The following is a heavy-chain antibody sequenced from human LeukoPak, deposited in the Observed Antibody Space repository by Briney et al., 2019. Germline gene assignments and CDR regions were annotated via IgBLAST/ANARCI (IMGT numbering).Heavy chain of an antibody. D-gene: IGHD3-22*01. CDR2: INPNSGGT. CDR3: AREYYYDSYHYFDY. Sequence: ASVKVSCKASGYTFTGYYMHWVRQAPGQGLEWMGWINPNSGGTNYAQKFQGRVTMTRDTSISTAYMELSRLRSDDTAVYYCAREYYYDSYHYFDYWGQGTLVTVSP. CDR1: GYTFTGYY. V-gene: IGHV1-2*02. J-gene: IGHJ4*02.